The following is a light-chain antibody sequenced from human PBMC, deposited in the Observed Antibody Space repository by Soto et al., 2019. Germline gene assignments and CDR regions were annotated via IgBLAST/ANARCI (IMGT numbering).Light chain of an antibody. CDR3: QQYVRSPLT. J-gene: IGKJ4*01. CDR2: GAS. Sequence: EIVLMQSPGTLSLSPGERATLSCRASQSVSSSYLAWYQQKPGQAPRLLIYGASSRATGIPDRFSGSGSGTDFTLTISRLEPEDFAVYYCQQYVRSPLTFGGGTKVEIK. V-gene: IGKV3-20*01. CDR1: QSVSSSY.